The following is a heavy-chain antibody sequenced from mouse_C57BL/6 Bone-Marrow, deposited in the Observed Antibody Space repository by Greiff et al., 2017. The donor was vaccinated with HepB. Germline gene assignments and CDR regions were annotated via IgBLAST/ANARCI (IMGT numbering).Heavy chain of an antibody. CDR1: GYSITSGYY. D-gene: IGHD4-1*01. CDR2: ISYDGSN. CDR3: ASSNWSNWYFDV. V-gene: IGHV3-6*01. Sequence: ESGPGLVKPSQSLSLTCSVTGYSITSGYYWNWIRQFPGNKLEWMGYISYDGSNNYNPSLKNRISITRDTSKNQFFLKLNSVTTEDTATYYCASSNWSNWYFDVWGTGTTVTVSS. J-gene: IGHJ1*03.